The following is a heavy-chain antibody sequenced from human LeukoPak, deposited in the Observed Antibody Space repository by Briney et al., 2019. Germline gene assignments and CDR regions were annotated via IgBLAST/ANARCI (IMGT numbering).Heavy chain of an antibody. CDR2: IWYDGSNK. CDR3: AREDTAMVGFDY. V-gene: IGHV3-33*01. Sequence: GGPLRLSCAASGVTFSSYGMHWVRQAPGKGLEWVAVIWYDGSNKYYAYSVKGRFIISRDNSKNTLYLQMNSLRAEDKAVYYCAREDTAMVGFDYWGQGTLVTVSS. J-gene: IGHJ4*02. D-gene: IGHD5-18*01. CDR1: GVTFSSYG.